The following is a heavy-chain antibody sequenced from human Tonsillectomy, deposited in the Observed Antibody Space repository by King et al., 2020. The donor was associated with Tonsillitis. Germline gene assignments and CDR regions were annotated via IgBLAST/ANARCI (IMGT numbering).Heavy chain of an antibody. Sequence: QMQLQESGPGLAKPSQTLSLTCFVSGASLSSDGYFWSWIRQQPEKGLEWLGYIYYTGSTFYNPALKSRITMSIETSKRRFSLNLSSVTAADTAVYYCASATCSIASCHRPEFFQQWCRGTLVSVSS. CDR1: GASLSSDGYF. CDR2: IYYTGST. J-gene: IGHJ1*01. CDR3: ASATCSIASCHRPEFFQQ. D-gene: IGHD3-10*02. V-gene: IGHV4-31*03.